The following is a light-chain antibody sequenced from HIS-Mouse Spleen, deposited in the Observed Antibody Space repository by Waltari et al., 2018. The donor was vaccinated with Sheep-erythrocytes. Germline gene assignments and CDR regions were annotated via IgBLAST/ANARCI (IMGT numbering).Light chain of an antibody. CDR2: QDS. J-gene: IGLJ2*01. CDR1: KLGDKY. CDR3: QAWDSSTVV. Sequence: SCELTQPPSVSVSPGQTASITCSGDKLGDKYACWYQQKPGQSPVLVIYQDSKRPSGIPARFSGSNAGNTATLTISGTQAMDEADYYCQAWDSSTVVFGGGTKLTVL. V-gene: IGLV3-1*01.